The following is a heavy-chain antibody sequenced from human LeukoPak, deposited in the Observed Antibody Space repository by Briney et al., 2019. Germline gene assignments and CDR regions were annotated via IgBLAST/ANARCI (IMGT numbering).Heavy chain of an antibody. CDR2: IYYSGST. Sequence: PSETLSLTCTVSGGSISSSGYYWGWIRQPPGKGLEWNASIYYSGSTYYNPSLKSRVTISVDTSKNQLSLKLSSLTAADTAVYYCAIHEYSGSNYGLSWFDAWGQGTLVTVSS. D-gene: IGHD1-26*01. CDR1: GGSISSSGYY. CDR3: AIHEYSGSNYGLSWFDA. V-gene: IGHV4-39*01. J-gene: IGHJ5*02.